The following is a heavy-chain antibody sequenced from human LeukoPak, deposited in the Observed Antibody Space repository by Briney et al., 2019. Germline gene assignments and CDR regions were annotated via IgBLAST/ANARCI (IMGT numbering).Heavy chain of an antibody. CDR1: GFTFSYFA. J-gene: IGHJ4*02. D-gene: IGHD1/OR15-1a*01. V-gene: IGHV3-64*01. CDR2: ISSDGFRT. CDR3: ARDLGTTWSNFDL. Sequence: GGSLRLSCAASGFTFSYFAFHWVRQAPGKGLEFVSTISSDGFRTNYANSVKGRFAISRDNSKNMLFLQMGSLRDEGTAVYYCARDLGTTWSNFDLWGQGSLVTVS.